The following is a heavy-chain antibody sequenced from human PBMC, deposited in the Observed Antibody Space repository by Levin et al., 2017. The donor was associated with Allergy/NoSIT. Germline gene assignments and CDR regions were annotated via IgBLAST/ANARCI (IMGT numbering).Heavy chain of an antibody. D-gene: IGHD3-10*01. CDR1: GFIVSDSY. CDR3: ARGRVPNDY. CDR2: ISRGNSYT. V-gene: IGHV3-11*05. J-gene: IGHJ4*02. Sequence: GESLKISCAASGFIVSDSYMSWIRQAPGKGLEWVSYISRGNSYTNYHDSVKGRFTISRDNAKNSLYLQMNSLRAEDTAIYYCARGRVPNDYWGQGTLVTVSS.